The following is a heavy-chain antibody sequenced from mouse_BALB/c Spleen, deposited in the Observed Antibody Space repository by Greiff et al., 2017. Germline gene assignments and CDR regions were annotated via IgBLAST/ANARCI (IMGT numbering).Heavy chain of an antibody. CDR2: ISSGSSTI. CDR3: ARSTMITTGYFDV. D-gene: IGHD2-4*01. J-gene: IGHJ1*01. V-gene: IGHV5-17*02. Sequence: EVKLVESGGGLVQPGGSRKLSCAASGFTFSSFGMHWVRQAPEKGLEWVAYISSGSSTIYYADTVKGRFTISRDNPKNTLFLQMTSLRSEDTAMYYCARSTMITTGYFDVWGAGTTVTVSS. CDR1: GFTFSSFG.